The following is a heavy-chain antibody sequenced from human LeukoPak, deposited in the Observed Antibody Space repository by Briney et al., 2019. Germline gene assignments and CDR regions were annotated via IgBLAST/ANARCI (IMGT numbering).Heavy chain of an antibody. D-gene: IGHD3-22*01. CDR2: INPNSGGT. V-gene: IGHV1-2*02. CDR3: ARLDPEDDSSGYYY. Sequence: ASVKVSCKASGYTFTGYYMHWVRQAPGQGLEWMGWINPNSGGTNYAQKFQGRVTMTRDTSISTAYLQWSSLKASDTAMYYCARLDPEDDSSGYYYWGQGTLVTVSS. CDR1: GYTFTGYY. J-gene: IGHJ4*02.